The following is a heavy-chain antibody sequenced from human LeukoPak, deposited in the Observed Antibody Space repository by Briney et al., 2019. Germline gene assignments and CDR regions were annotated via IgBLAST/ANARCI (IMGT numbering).Heavy chain of an antibody. CDR1: GYTFSSYW. D-gene: IGHD1-26*01. V-gene: IGHV5-51*01. Sequence: GESLKISCQGSGYTFSSYWIGWVRQMPGKGLEWIGIIYPGDSDTRYRPSFEGQVTISVDKSINTAYLQWSSLKASDTGMYYCATTMGAITFSKYYYYMDVWGKGTTVTVSS. CDR2: IYPGDSDT. J-gene: IGHJ6*03. CDR3: ATTMGAITFSKYYYYMDV.